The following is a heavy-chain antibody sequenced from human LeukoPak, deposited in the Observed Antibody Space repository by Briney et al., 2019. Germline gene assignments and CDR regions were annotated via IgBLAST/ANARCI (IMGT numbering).Heavy chain of an antibody. Sequence: PGGSLRLSCAASGFTFSSYTMSWVRQAPGKGLEWVSTITTSDGNTYYADSVKGRFTISRDNAKNSLYLQMNSLRAEDTAVYYCARVIGYCSGGSCYRYYGMDVWGQGTTVTVSS. CDR3: ARVIGYCSGGSCYRYYGMDV. CDR1: GFTFSSYT. D-gene: IGHD2-15*01. V-gene: IGHV3-21*04. CDR2: ITTSDGNT. J-gene: IGHJ6*02.